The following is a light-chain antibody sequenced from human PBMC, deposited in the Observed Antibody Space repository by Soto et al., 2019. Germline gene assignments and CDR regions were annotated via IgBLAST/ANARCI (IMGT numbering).Light chain of an antibody. CDR1: QTINNY. CDR2: SAS. Sequence: DIQMTQSPSSLSASLGDRVTITCRASQTINNYLQWYQQRPGEAPKLLMYSASNLQTGVPPRFSGSGSGTHFTLTISSLQPEDFATYYCQQSCSTPQAFGQGTIVEIK. J-gene: IGKJ2*01. V-gene: IGKV1-39*01. CDR3: QQSCSTPQA.